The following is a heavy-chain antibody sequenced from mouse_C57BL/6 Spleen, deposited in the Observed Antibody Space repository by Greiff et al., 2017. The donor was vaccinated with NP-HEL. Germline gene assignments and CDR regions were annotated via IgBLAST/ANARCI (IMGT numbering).Heavy chain of an antibody. V-gene: IGHV5-17*01. CDR2: ISSGSSTI. CDR3: ARSYYGSSYGAMDY. J-gene: IGHJ4*01. CDR1: GFTFSDYG. D-gene: IGHD1-1*01. Sequence: EVQRVESGGGLVKPGGSLKLSCAASGFTFSDYGMHWVRQAPEKGLEWVAYISSGSSTIYYADTVKGRFTISRDNAKNTLFLQMTSLRSEDTAMYYCARSYYGSSYGAMDYWGQGTSVTVSS.